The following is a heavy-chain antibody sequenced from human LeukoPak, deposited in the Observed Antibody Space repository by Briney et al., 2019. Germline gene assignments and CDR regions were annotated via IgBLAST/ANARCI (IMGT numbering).Heavy chain of an antibody. CDR1: GFTFSSYS. CDR2: ISSSSSYI. CDR3: ADTGDCSSTSCYFEYFQH. Sequence: GGSLRLSCAASGFTFSSYSMNWVRQAPGKGLEWVSSISSSSSYIYYADSVKGRFTISRDNAKNSLYLQMNGLRAEDTAVYYCADTGDCSSTSCYFEYFQHWGQGTLVTVSS. J-gene: IGHJ1*01. V-gene: IGHV3-21*01. D-gene: IGHD2-2*01.